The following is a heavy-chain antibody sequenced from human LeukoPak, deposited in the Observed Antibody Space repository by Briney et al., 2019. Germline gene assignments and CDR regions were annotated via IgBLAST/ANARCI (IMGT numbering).Heavy chain of an antibody. V-gene: IGHV4-34*01. D-gene: IGHD3-22*01. Sequence: SETLSLTCAVYGGSFSGYYWSWIRQPPGKGLEWIGEIIHRGSTNYNPSLKSRLTISVDTSKNQFSLKLSSVTAADTAVYFCARGPYSYDSSGAFDIWGQGTMVTVSS. CDR3: ARGPYSYDSSGAFDI. J-gene: IGHJ3*02. CDR2: IIHRGST. CDR1: GGSFSGYY.